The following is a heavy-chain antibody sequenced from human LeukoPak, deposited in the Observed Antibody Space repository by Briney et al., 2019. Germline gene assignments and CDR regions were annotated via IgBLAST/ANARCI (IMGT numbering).Heavy chain of an antibody. J-gene: IGHJ4*02. CDR2: IYYSGST. D-gene: IGHD3-22*01. V-gene: IGHV4-30-4*01. Sequence: SQTLSLTCTVSGGSISSGDYYWSWIRQPPGKGLEWIGYIYYSGSTYYNPSLKSRVTISVDTSKNQFSLKLSSVTAADTAVYYCARRDYYDSSGYSIWAQGTLVTVSS. CDR3: ARRDYYDSSGYSI. CDR1: GGSISSGDYY.